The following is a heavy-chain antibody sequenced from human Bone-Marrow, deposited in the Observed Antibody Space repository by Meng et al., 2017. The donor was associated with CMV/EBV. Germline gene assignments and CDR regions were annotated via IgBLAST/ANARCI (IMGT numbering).Heavy chain of an antibody. CDR3: ARATLPHYFDSSGNYVAFDY. V-gene: IGHV3-73*01. CDR1: GFTFSGSA. D-gene: IGHD3-22*01. J-gene: IGHJ4*02. CDR2: IRSKANSYAT. Sequence: GGSLRLSCAASGFTFSGSAMHWVRQASGKGLEWVGRIRSKANSYATAYAASVKGRFTISRDDSKNTAYLQMNSLKTEDTAVYYCARATLPHYFDSSGNYVAFDYWGQGTLVTVSS.